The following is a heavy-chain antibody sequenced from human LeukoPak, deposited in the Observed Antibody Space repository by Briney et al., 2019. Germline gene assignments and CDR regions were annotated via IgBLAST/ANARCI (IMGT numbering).Heavy chain of an antibody. D-gene: IGHD6-13*01. CDR2: ISSAGTT. Sequence: QPGGSLRLSCAASGFTVSSSYMSWVRHAPGKGLEWVSIISSAGTTYYADSVKGRFTISRDNSKNTVYLQVNSLRDEDTAVYYCARDLEAANTYYFDYWGQGTMVTVSS. CDR1: GFTVSSSY. J-gene: IGHJ4*02. CDR3: ARDLEAANTYYFDY. V-gene: IGHV3-66*01.